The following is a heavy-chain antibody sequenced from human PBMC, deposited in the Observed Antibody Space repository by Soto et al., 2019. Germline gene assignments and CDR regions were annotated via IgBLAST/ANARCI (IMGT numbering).Heavy chain of an antibody. V-gene: IGHV3-30*18. D-gene: IGHD1-1*01. CDR2: ISYDGNVA. J-gene: IGHJ4*02. CDR3: AKEGPSTNWYFDY. Sequence: QVQLVESGGGVVQPGRSLRLSCAASGFTFSNYGMHWVRQAPGKGLEWVIVISYDGNVAYYADSVKGRFTISSDNSKNTLNLQMNSLRTEDTAMYYCAKEGPSTNWYFDYWGQGTLVTVSS. CDR1: GFTFSNYG.